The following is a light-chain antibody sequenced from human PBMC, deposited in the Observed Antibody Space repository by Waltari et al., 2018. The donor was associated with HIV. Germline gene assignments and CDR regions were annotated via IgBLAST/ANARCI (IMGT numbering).Light chain of an antibody. V-gene: IGKV3-20*01. CDR3: QQYGNPPFT. J-gene: IGKJ3*01. CDR2: GAS. Sequence: EIVLTQSPGNPSLSPGERATLSCTASQSVSSKYLAWYQQNPGQTPRRLIYGASSRATGIPDRFSGSGSRTDFTLTISRLEPEDFAVYYCQQYGNPPFTFGPGTKVDIK. CDR1: QSVSSKY.